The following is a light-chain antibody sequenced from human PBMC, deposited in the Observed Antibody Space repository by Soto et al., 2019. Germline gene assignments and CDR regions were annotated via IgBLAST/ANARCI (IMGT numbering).Light chain of an antibody. CDR1: RSDIGGSNF. J-gene: IGLJ1*01. CDR3: ASFRSGTILV. CDR2: EVN. V-gene: IGLV2-14*01. Sequence: QSVLTQPASVSGSPGQSVTISCTGPRSDIGGSNFISWYQHSPGKAPRLMIYEVNNRPSGVSNRFSGSKAGNTASLTISGRLDDDEADYFCASFRSGTILVFGSGTKVNRP.